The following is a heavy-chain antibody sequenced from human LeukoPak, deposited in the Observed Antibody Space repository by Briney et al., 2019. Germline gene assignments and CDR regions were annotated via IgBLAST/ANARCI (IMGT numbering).Heavy chain of an antibody. CDR1: GGSISSCTYS. V-gene: IGHV4-39*07. D-gene: IGHD1-1*01. CDR3: ARYWNRYAY. Sequence: SETLSLTCSVSGGSISSCTYSWGWIRQPPGKGLEWIGSFSCSGSTYYNPSLKSRVTISVDTSKSQFSLYMDSVTAADTAVYYCARYWNRYAYWGQGNLVTASP. CDR2: FSCSGST. J-gene: IGHJ4*02.